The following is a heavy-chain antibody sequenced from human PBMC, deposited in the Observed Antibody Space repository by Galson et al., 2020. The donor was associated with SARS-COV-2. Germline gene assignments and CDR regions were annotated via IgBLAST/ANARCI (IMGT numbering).Heavy chain of an antibody. D-gene: IGHD6-6*01. J-gene: IGHJ4*02. Sequence: SETLSLTCTVSGGSISSSSYYWGWIRQPPGKGLEWIGSIYYSGSTYYNPSLKSRVTISVDTSKNQFSLKLSSVTAADTAVYYCARDRISIAARALDYGGQGTLVTVSS. CDR3: ARDRISIAARALDY. CDR1: GGSISSSSYY. V-gene: IGHV4-39*07. CDR2: IYYSGST.